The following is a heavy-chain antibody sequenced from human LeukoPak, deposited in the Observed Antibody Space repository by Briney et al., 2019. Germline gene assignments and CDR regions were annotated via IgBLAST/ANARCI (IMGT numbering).Heavy chain of an antibody. V-gene: IGHV1-46*01. CDR1: LYTFTIYY. J-gene: IGHJ1*01. CDR2: INPIGGRT. Sequence: ASVKVSCKASLYTFTIYYMHSVREAPGQGLEWMGIINPIGGRTSYAQKFQGRVTMTRDTSTSTAYMELSSLRSQGTAVYYCARDRTGYPQYFQHWGEGALVTVSS. CDR3: ARDRTGYPQYFQH. D-gene: IGHD3/OR15-3a*01.